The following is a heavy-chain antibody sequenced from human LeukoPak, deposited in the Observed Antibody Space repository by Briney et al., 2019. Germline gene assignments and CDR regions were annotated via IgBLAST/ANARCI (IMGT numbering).Heavy chain of an antibody. J-gene: IGHJ6*02. CDR3: ARHGGSRYYYGMDV. Sequence: SETLSLTCTVSGGSISGYYWSWIRQPPGKGLECIGYIYYSGNTNYNPSLKSRVTISVDTSKNQFSLKLSSVTAADTAVYYCARHGGSRYYYGMDVWGQGTTVTVSS. CDR2: IYYSGNT. D-gene: IGHD1-26*01. CDR1: GGSISGYY. V-gene: IGHV4-59*08.